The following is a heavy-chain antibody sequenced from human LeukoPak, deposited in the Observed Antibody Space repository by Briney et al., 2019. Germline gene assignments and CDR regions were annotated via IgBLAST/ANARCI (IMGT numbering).Heavy chain of an antibody. J-gene: IGHJ4*02. CDR1: GGSISNYY. CDR3: ARLTYTYYYDSSTYSF. V-gene: IGHV4-59*05. Sequence: SETLSLTCTISGGSISNYYWSWIRQPPGKGLEWIGSIFYSGSTYYNPSLKSRVTISVDTSKNQFSLRLSSVTAADTAVYYCARLTYTYYYDSSTYSFWGQGTLVTVSS. CDR2: IFYSGST. D-gene: IGHD3-22*01.